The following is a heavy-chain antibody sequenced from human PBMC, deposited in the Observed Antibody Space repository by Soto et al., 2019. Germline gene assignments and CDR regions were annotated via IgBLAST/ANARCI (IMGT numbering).Heavy chain of an antibody. V-gene: IGHV3-23*01. CDR2: IRGTNDNT. D-gene: IGHD5-12*01. CDR3: AKSTVDTIVTSGGCNWIYP. CDR1: GFTFSSSA. J-gene: IGHJ5*02. Sequence: EVQLLESGGGLVQPGGSLRLSCAASGFTFSSSAMSWVRQAPGKGLEWVSAIRGTNDNTHYAESVKARHTISKDNSKNTLYLQMNLLRAEDTAVYYCAKSTVDTIVTSGGCNWIYPWGQGTLVIVSS.